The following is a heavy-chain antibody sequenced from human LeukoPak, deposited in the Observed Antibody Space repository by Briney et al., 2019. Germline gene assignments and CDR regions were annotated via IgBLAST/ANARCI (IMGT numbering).Heavy chain of an antibody. CDR3: ARGEGYGGIYGMDV. CDR1: GYTFTSHD. D-gene: IGHD4-23*01. Sequence: ASVKVSCKAFGYTFTSHDINWVRQATGQGLEWMEWMNPNSGNTGYAQKFQGRVTMTRDTSINTAYMELNSLRSEDTAVYYCARGEGYGGIYGMDVWGQGTTVTVSS. CDR2: MNPNSGNT. V-gene: IGHV1-8*01. J-gene: IGHJ6*02.